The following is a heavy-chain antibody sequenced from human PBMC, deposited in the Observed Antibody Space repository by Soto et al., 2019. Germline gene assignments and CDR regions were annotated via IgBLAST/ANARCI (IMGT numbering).Heavy chain of an antibody. CDR1: GFTFDSCV. J-gene: IGHJ6*02. CDR3: AKDPPSKRMQPVYGMDV. D-gene: IGHD4-4*01. V-gene: IGHV3-23*04. Sequence: DVQLVESGGDLVQPGGSLRLSCAASGFTFDSCVMSWVRQAPGKGLEWLSLISGSGRYTDYADSVKGRFTISRDNSKNTLYLQMNSLRVEDTAVYYCAKDPPSKRMQPVYGMDVWGQGTPVTVSS. CDR2: ISGSGRYT.